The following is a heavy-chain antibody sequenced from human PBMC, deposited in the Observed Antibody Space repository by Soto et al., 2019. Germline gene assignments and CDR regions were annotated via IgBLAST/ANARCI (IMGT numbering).Heavy chain of an antibody. Sequence: PSDTLSLTCTVSGCSISSYYWSWIRQPPGKGLKRIGYIYFRGTTNYNPSLKSRVTMSADTSKNQFSLKLNSVTAADTAVYYCARGLISGSHYSGGWYYFDSWGQGTQVTVS. J-gene: IGHJ4*02. CDR3: ARGLISGSHYSGGWYYFDS. CDR1: GCSISSYY. D-gene: IGHD1-26*01. V-gene: IGHV4-59*07. CDR2: IYFRGTT.